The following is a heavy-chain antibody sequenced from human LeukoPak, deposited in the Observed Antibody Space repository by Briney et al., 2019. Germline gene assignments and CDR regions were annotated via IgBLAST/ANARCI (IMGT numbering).Heavy chain of an antibody. V-gene: IGHV3-74*01. CDR3: ARDISDDY. CDR2: INNDGSST. D-gene: IGHD1-26*01. J-gene: IGHJ4*02. CDR1: GFTFSAYW. Sequence: GGSLRLSCAASGFTFSAYWMHWVRQVPGKGLEWVSRINNDGSSTTYADSVKGRFTISRDNAKNSLYLQMNSLRAEDTAVYYCARDISDDYWGQGTLVTVSS.